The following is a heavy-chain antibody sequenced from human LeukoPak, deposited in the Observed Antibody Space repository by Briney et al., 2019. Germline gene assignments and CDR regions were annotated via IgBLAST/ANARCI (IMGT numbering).Heavy chain of an antibody. CDR3: ARDRIGYYYDSSVDNWFDP. Sequence: ASVKVSCKASGYTFTSYGISWVRQAPGQGLEWMGWISAYNGNTNYAQKLQGRVTMTTDTSTSTAYMELRSLRSDDTAVYYCARDRIGYYYDSSVDNWFDPWGPGTLVTVSS. CDR1: GYTFTSYG. V-gene: IGHV1-18*01. CDR2: ISAYNGNT. J-gene: IGHJ5*02. D-gene: IGHD3-22*01.